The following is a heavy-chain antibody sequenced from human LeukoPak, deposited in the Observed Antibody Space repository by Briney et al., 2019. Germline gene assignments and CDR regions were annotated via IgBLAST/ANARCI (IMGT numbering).Heavy chain of an antibody. V-gene: IGHV4-59*08. CDR2: IYYSGST. Sequence: SETLSLTCTVSGGSISSYYWSWIRQPPGKGLEWIGYIYYSGSTNYNPSLKSRVTISVDTSKNQFSLKLSPVTAADTAVYYCARHGAEVATDAFDIWGQGTMVTVSS. CDR1: GGSISSYY. CDR3: ARHGAEVATDAFDI. J-gene: IGHJ3*02. D-gene: IGHD5-12*01.